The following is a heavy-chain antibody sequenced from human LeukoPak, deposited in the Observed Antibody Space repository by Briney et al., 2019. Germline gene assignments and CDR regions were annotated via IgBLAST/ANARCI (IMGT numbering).Heavy chain of an antibody. Sequence: PGGSLRLSCAASGFTFSSYWMSWVRQAPGKGLEWVANIKQDGSEKYYVDSVEGRFTISRDNAKNSLYLQMNSLRAEDTAVYYCARDQGWNDVQSFDYWGQGTLVTVSS. CDR1: GFTFSSYW. CDR2: IKQDGSEK. J-gene: IGHJ4*02. CDR3: ARDQGWNDVQSFDY. V-gene: IGHV3-7*01. D-gene: IGHD1-1*01.